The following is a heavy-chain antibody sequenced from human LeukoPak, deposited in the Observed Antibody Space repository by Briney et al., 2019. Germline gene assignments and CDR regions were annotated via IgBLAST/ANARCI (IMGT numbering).Heavy chain of an antibody. Sequence: SQTLSLTCTVSGGSISSGDYYWSWIRQPPGKGLEWIGYIYYSGSTYYNPSLKSRVTISVDTSKNQFSLKLSSVTAADTAVYYCARAPLYSGTLDYWGRGTLVTVSS. D-gene: IGHD4-23*01. V-gene: IGHV4-30-4*01. CDR2: IYYSGST. J-gene: IGHJ4*02. CDR3: ARAPLYSGTLDY. CDR1: GGSISSGDYY.